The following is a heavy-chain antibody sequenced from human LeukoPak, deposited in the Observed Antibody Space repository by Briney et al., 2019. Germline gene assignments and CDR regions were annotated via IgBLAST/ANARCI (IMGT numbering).Heavy chain of an antibody. CDR3: ARENYYDSSGYYYVDAFDI. J-gene: IGHJ3*02. CDR1: GYTFTGYY. CDR2: INPNSGGT. D-gene: IGHD3-22*01. Sequence: ASVKVSCKASGYTFTGYYMHWVRQAPGQGLEWMGWINPNSGGTNYAQKFQGRVTMTRDTSISTAYMELTRLRSDDTAVYYCARENYYDSSGYYYVDAFDIWGQGTMVTVSS. V-gene: IGHV1-2*02.